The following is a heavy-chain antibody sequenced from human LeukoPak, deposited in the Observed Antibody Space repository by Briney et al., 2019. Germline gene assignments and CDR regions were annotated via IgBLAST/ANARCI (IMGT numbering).Heavy chain of an antibody. V-gene: IGHV3-21*01. Sequence: PGGSLRLSCAASGFSFSNYVMTWVRQAPGKGLEWVSMISGSGESTTYAGSVKGRFTISRDNAKNSLYLQMNSLRAEDTAVYYCARDIDYYGSGRGAFDIWGQGTMVTVSS. D-gene: IGHD3-10*01. CDR3: ARDIDYYGSGRGAFDI. J-gene: IGHJ3*02. CDR2: ISGSGEST. CDR1: GFSFSNYV.